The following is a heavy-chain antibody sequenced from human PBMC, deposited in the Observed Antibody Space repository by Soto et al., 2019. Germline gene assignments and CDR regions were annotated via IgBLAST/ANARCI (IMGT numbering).Heavy chain of an antibody. CDR1: GYTFTGYY. V-gene: IGHV1-2*04. CDR3: ARAYYGSGSYYDYYGMDV. D-gene: IGHD3-10*01. CDR2: INPNSGGT. Sequence: QVQLVQSGAEVKKPGASVKVSCKASGYTFTGYYMHWVRQAPGQGLEWMGWINPNSGGTNYAQKFQGWVTMTRDTSISTAYMGLSRLRSDDTAVYYCARAYYGSGSYYDYYGMDVWGQGTTVTVSS. J-gene: IGHJ6*02.